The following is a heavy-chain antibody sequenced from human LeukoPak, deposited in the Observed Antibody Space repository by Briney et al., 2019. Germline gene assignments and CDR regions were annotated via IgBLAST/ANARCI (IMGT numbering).Heavy chain of an antibody. Sequence: SETLSLTCTVSGGSISSSSYYWGWIRQPPGKGLEWIGSIYHSGSTNYNPSLKSRVTISVDTSKNQFSLKLSSVTAADTAVYYCARTARSSSSSNYYYYMDVWGKGTTVTISS. D-gene: IGHD6-13*01. CDR1: GGSISSSSYY. CDR3: ARTARSSSSSNYYYYMDV. V-gene: IGHV4-39*07. J-gene: IGHJ6*03. CDR2: IYHSGST.